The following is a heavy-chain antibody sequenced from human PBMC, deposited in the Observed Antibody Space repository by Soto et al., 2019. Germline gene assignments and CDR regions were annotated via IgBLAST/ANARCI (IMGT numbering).Heavy chain of an antibody. CDR3: ARDAGVNYFEGSGFSFHFDY. J-gene: IGHJ4*02. Sequence: ASVKVSCKASGYIFINYGITWVRQAPGQGLEWMGWISGYNGNTKYANKLQGRVTMTTDTSTTTAYLELSSLRSEDTAIYYCARDAGVNYFEGSGFSFHFDYWGQGTQVTVSS. CDR2: ISGYNGNT. V-gene: IGHV1-18*01. D-gene: IGHD3-22*01. CDR1: GYIFINYG.